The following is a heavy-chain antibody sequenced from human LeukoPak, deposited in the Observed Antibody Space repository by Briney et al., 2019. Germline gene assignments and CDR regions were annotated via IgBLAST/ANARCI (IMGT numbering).Heavy chain of an antibody. CDR1: GGSISSYY. Sequence: TSETLSLTCTVSGGSISSYYWSWIRQPPGKGLEWIGYIYYSGSTNYNPSLKSRVTISVDTSKNQFSLKLSSVAAADTAVYYCARGAYYYDTYYFDYWGQGTLVTVSS. D-gene: IGHD3-22*01. CDR3: ARGAYYYDTYYFDY. CDR2: IYYSGST. V-gene: IGHV4-59*01. J-gene: IGHJ4*02.